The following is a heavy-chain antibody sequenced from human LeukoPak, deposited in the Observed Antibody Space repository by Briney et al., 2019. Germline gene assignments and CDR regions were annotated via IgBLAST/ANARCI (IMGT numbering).Heavy chain of an antibody. J-gene: IGHJ4*02. CDR2: ISGSGGST. V-gene: IGHV3-23*01. Sequence: GGSLRLSCAASGFTFSSYAMSWVRQAPGKGLEWVSAISGSGGSTYYADSVKGRFTISRDNSKNTLYLQMNSLRAEDTAVYYCASKGDYCSSTSCYPFDYWGQGTLVTVSS. D-gene: IGHD2-2*01. CDR1: GFTFSSYA. CDR3: ASKGDYCSSTSCYPFDY.